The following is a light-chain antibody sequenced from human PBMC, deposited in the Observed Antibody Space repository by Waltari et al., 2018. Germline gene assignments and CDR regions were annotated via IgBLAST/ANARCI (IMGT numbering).Light chain of an antibody. J-gene: IGLJ1*01. CDR2: GKN. CDR3: NSRDSSGHPFV. CDR1: SLRAYY. V-gene: IGLV3-19*01. Sequence: SSELTQDPAVSVALGQTDRITCQGDSLRAYYANWSPPKPGQAPLLVMYGKNNRPSGSPDRFSGSYSGDTASLTITGAQAEDEGAYYCNSRDSSGHPFVFGTGTKVTVL.